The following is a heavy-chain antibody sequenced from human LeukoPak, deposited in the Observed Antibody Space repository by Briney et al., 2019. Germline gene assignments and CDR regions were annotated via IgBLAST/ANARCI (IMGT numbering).Heavy chain of an antibody. CDR3: ARRRSSIAAFYYYYMDV. J-gene: IGHJ6*03. V-gene: IGHV1-8*01. D-gene: IGHD6-6*01. Sequence: GASVKVSCKASGHTFTSYDINWVRQATGQGLEWMGWMNPNSGNTGYAQKFQGRVTMTRNTSISTAYMELSSLRSEDTAVYYCARRRSSIAAFYYYYMDVWGKGTTVTVSS. CDR1: GHTFTSYD. CDR2: MNPNSGNT.